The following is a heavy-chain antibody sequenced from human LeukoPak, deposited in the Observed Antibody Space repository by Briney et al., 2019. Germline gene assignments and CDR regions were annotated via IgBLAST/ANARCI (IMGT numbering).Heavy chain of an antibody. Sequence: PSETLSLTCSVSGGSINSHYWSWFRNPPGKQRNGMGNIFNPGNTNYNPSLASRVTMSVDTSRAQFFLRLSPVTAADTAIYYCASRPADTTWYGVFDYWSQGTLVTVSS. CDR1: GGSINSHY. V-gene: IGHV4-59*11. J-gene: IGHJ4*02. D-gene: IGHD3-10*01. CDR3: ASRPADTTWYGVFDY. CDR2: IFNPGNT.